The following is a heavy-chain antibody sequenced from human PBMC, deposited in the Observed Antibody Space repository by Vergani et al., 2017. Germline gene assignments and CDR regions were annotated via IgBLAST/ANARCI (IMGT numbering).Heavy chain of an antibody. CDR2: INPSGGST. V-gene: IGHV1-46*01. CDR3: ARDISSSGVLGHFDL. D-gene: IGHD6-6*01. Sequence: QVQLVQSGAEVKKPGASVKVSCKASGYTFTSYYMHWVRQAPGQGLEWMGIINPSGGSTSYAQKFQGRVTMTRDTSTSTVNLELSSLRSEDTAVYYCARDISSSGVLGHFDLWGRGTLVTVSS. J-gene: IGHJ2*01. CDR1: GYTFTSYY.